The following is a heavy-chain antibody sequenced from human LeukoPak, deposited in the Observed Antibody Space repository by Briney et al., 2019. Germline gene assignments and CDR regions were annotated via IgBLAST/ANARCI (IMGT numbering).Heavy chain of an antibody. V-gene: IGHV4-4*02. Sequence: SETLSLTCAVSGDPISSSNWWTWVRQPPGKGLEWIGYIFYSGSTNYNPSLKSRVTISVDTSKNQFSLKLTSETAADTAVYYCARSRAYDYHFDNWGQGTLVTVSS. CDR1: GDPISSSNW. CDR2: IFYSGST. J-gene: IGHJ4*02. CDR3: ARSRAYDYHFDN. D-gene: IGHD5-12*01.